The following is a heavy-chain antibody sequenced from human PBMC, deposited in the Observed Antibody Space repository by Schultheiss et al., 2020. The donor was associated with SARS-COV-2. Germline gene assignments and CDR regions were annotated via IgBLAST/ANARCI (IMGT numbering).Heavy chain of an antibody. CDR2: ISSSGNIK. CDR1: GFTFSSYE. Sequence: GESLKISCAASGFTFSSYEMNWVRQAPGKGLEWVSYISSSGNIKYYADSVKGRFTISRDNAKNSLYLQMNSLRAEDTAVYYCARQGGYYYYYGMDVWGQGTTVTVSS. CDR3: ARQGGYYYYYGMDV. V-gene: IGHV3-48*03. D-gene: IGHD3-16*01. J-gene: IGHJ6*02.